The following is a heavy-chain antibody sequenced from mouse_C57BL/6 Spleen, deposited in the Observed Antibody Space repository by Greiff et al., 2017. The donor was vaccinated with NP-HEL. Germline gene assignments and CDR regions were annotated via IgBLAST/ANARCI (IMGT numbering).Heavy chain of an antibody. V-gene: IGHV1-82*01. CDR2: IYPGDGDT. CDR1: GYAFSSSW. D-gene: IGHD1-1*01. Sequence: VQLQESGPELVKPGASVKISCKASGYAFSSSWMNWVQQRPGKGLEWIGRIYPGDGDTNYNGKFKGKATLTADKSSSTAYMQLSSLTSEDSAVYVCANLYYYGSSNWYFDVWGTGTTVTVSS. CDR3: ANLYYYGSSNWYFDV. J-gene: IGHJ1*03.